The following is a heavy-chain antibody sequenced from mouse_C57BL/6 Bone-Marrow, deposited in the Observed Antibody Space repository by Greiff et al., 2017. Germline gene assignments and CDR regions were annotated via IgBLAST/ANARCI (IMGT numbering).Heavy chain of an antibody. V-gene: IGHV1-52*01. CDR2: IDPSDSET. D-gene: IGHD2-1*01. J-gene: IGHJ1*03. Sequence: QVQLQQPGAELVRPGSSVKLSCKASGYTFTSYWMHWVKQRPIQGLEWIGNIDPSDSETHYNQKFKDKATLTVDKSSSTAYMQLSSLTSEDSAVYSCARPLYGNYEGYFDVWGTGTTVTVSS. CDR3: ARPLYGNYEGYFDV. CDR1: GYTFTSYW.